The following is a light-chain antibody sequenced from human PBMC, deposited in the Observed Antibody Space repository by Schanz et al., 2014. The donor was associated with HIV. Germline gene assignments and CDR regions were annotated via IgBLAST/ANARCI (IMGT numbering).Light chain of an antibody. CDR3: QQYYDWPLT. Sequence: IVLTQSPGTLSLSLGERATLSCRASESVSSRDLAWYQQKPGQPPRLLIYEASNRATDIPDRFSGSGSGTEFTLTISSLQSEDFALYYCQQYYDWPLTFGGGTKVEMK. J-gene: IGKJ4*01. CDR1: ESVSSRD. V-gene: IGKV3D-15*01. CDR2: EAS.